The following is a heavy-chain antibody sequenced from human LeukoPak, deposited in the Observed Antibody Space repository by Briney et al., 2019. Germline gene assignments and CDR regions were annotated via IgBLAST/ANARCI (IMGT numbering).Heavy chain of an antibody. V-gene: IGHV1-46*01. Sequence: ASVTVSCKASGYTFTTYFMHWVRQAPGQGLEWMGVINPSGGYTTYAQTFQGRITLTRDTSTSTVYLDLSSLNSEDTAVYYCARVKGNGDYFDYWGQGTLVTVSS. CDR3: ARVKGNGDYFDY. CDR2: INPSGGYT. J-gene: IGHJ4*02. D-gene: IGHD4-17*01. CDR1: GYTFTTYF.